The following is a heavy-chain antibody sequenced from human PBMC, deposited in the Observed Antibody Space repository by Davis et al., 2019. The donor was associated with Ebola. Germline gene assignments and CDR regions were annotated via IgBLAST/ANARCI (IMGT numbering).Heavy chain of an antibody. Sequence: ASVKVSCKASGYTFTSYDINWVRQATGQGLEWMGWMNPNSGNTGYAQKFQGRVTMTRNTSISTAYMELSSLRSEDTAVYYCASHPAYYYGMDVWGQGAMVTVSS. CDR2: MNPNSGNT. CDR3: ASHPAYYYGMDV. J-gene: IGHJ6*02. CDR1: GYTFTSYD. V-gene: IGHV1-8*01.